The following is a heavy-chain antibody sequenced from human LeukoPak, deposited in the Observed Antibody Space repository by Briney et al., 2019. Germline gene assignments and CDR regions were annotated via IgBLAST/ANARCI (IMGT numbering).Heavy chain of an antibody. J-gene: IGHJ5*02. CDR3: ATSGGSGWSRDINWFDP. CDR1: GFSSRKYW. CDR2: IQQDGSET. V-gene: IGHV3-7*01. Sequence: PGGSLRLSCAASGFSSRKYWMSWVRQAPGKGLGWVANIQQDGSETYYVDSVKGRFTISRDNAKNSLYLQMNSLRADDTAVYYCATSGGSGWSRDINWFDPWGQGTLVTVSS. D-gene: IGHD6-19*01.